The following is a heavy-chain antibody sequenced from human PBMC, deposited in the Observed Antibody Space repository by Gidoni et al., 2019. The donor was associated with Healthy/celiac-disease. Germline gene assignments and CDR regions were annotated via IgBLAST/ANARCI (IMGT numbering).Heavy chain of an antibody. D-gene: IGHD3-3*01. CDR1: GFPFSSYA. Sequence: EVQLVESGGGLVQPGGSLRLSCAASGFPFSSYAMSWVRQAPGKGLGWVSAISGSGGSTYYADSVKGRFTISRDNSKNTLYLQMNSLRAEDTAVYYCAKDPRGFWSGYSSSDYWGQGTLVTVSS. CDR2: ISGSGGST. J-gene: IGHJ4*02. V-gene: IGHV3-23*04. CDR3: AKDPRGFWSGYSSSDY.